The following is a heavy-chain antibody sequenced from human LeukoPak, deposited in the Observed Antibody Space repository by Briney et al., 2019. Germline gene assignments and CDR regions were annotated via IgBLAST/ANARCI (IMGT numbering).Heavy chain of an antibody. J-gene: IGHJ4*02. CDR2: IIPIFGTA. V-gene: IGHV1-69*06. Sequence: SVKVSCKASGGTFSSYAISWVRQAPGQGLEWMGGIIPIFGTANYAQKFQGRVTITADKSTSTAYMELSSLRSEDTAVYYCARVGIEVRGVRTYYFDYWGQGTLVTVSS. D-gene: IGHD3-10*01. CDR1: GGTFSSYA. CDR3: ARVGIEVRGVRTYYFDY.